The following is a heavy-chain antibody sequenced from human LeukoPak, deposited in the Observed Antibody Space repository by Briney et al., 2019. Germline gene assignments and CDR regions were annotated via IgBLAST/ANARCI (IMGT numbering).Heavy chain of an antibody. CDR2: IYHSGST. V-gene: IGHV4-38-2*02. J-gene: IGHJ4*02. CDR3: ARVTYYDILTGYYLGSLFDY. Sequence: SETLSLTCTVSGYSISSGYYWGWIRQPPGKGLEWIGSIYHSGSTYYNPSLKSRVTISVDTSKNQFSLKLSSVTAADTAVYYCARVTYYDILTGYYLGSLFDYWGQGTLVTVSS. CDR1: GYSISSGYY. D-gene: IGHD3-9*01.